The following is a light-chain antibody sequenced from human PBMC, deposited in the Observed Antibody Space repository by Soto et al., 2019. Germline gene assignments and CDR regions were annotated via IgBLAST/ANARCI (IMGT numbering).Light chain of an antibody. CDR3: QQYNNWPFS. CDR1: QSISNN. J-gene: IGKJ5*01. Sequence: ISLTQSPGTLSFSPGQSATLSLIASQSISNNYLAWYQQKPGQSPRLLIYDVSIRATGVPARFSATGSETDFTLTISGLQSEDSAVYFCQQYNNWPFSFGQGTRLEIK. CDR2: DVS. V-gene: IGKV3-15*01.